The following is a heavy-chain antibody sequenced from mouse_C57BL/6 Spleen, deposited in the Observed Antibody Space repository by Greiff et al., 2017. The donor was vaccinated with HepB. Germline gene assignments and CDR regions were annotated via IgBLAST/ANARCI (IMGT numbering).Heavy chain of an antibody. CDR2: IDPENGDT. J-gene: IGHJ2*01. CDR1: GFNIKDDY. Sequence: VQLKESGAELVRPGASVKLSCTASGFNIKDDYMHWVKQRPEQGLEWIGWIDPENGDTEYASKFQGKATITADTSSNTAYLQLSSLTSEDTAVYYCTTRITTVVGDYWGQGTTLTVSS. V-gene: IGHV14-4*01. CDR3: TTRITTVVGDY. D-gene: IGHD1-1*01.